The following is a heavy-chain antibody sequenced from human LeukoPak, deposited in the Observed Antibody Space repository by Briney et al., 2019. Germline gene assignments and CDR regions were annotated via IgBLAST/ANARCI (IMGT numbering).Heavy chain of an antibody. CDR1: GGSISSYY. V-gene: IGHV4-59*01. CDR2: IYYSGST. J-gene: IGHJ6*02. CDR3: ARVGGTNYYYYGMDV. D-gene: IGHD1-26*01. Sequence: SETLSLTCTVSGGSISSYYWSWIRQPPGKGLEWIGYIYYSGSTDYNPSLKSRVTISVDTSKNQFSLKLSSVTAADTAVYYCARVGGTNYYYYGMDVWGQGTTVTVSS.